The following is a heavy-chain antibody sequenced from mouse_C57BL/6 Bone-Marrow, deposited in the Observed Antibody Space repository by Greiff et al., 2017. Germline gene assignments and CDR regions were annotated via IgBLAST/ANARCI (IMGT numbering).Heavy chain of an antibody. CDR3: ARTNDGYWDYFDY. CDR2: IYPGDGDT. CDR1: GYAFSSYW. D-gene: IGHD2-3*01. V-gene: IGHV1-80*01. J-gene: IGHJ2*01. Sequence: VQLQQSGAELVKPGASVKISCKSSGYAFSSYWMNWVKQRPGKGLEWIGQIYPGDGDTNYNGQFKGKATLTADKSSSTAYMQLSSLTSEDSAVYFCARTNDGYWDYFDYWGQGTTLTVSS.